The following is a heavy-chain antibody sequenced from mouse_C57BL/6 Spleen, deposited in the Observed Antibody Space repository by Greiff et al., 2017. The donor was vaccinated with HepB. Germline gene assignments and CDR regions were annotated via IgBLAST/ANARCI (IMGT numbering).Heavy chain of an antibody. CDR3: ASNYGSSYVYFDY. Sequence: VQLQQPGAELVMPGASVKLSCKASGYTFTSYWMHWVKQRPGQGLEWIGEIDPSDSYTNYNQKFKGKSTLTVDKSSSTAYMQLSSLTSEDSAVYYCASNYGSSYVYFDYWGQGTTLTVSS. CDR1: GYTFTSYW. V-gene: IGHV1-69*01. D-gene: IGHD1-1*01. CDR2: IDPSDSYT. J-gene: IGHJ2*01.